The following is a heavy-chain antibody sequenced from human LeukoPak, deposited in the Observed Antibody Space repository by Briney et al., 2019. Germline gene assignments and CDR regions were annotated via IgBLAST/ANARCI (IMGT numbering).Heavy chain of an antibody. D-gene: IGHD3-22*01. CDR2: ISNAGSDK. Sequence: GGSLRLSCVASGFTFSSYPMHWVRQTPGKGLEWVAVISNAGSDKHYADPVKGRFTISRDNSENTLYLQMNSLRVEDTAVYYCAREGSSGFYPYWGQGILVTVSS. V-gene: IGHV3-30-3*01. J-gene: IGHJ4*02. CDR3: AREGSSGFYPY. CDR1: GFTFSSYP.